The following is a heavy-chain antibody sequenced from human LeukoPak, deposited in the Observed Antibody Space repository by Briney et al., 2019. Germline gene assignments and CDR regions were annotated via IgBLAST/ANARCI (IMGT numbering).Heavy chain of an antibody. J-gene: IGHJ4*02. V-gene: IGHV3-30-3*01. D-gene: IGHD5-24*01. CDR2: MSYGGSNK. CDR3: ARSERWLQVYFDY. CDR1: GFTFSIYA. Sequence: GGSLRLSCAASGFTFSIYAMHLVRQAPGKGLEWVAVMSYGGSNKYYADSVKGRFTISRDNSKNTLYLQMNSLRAEDMAVYYCARSERWLQVYFDYWGQGALVTVSS.